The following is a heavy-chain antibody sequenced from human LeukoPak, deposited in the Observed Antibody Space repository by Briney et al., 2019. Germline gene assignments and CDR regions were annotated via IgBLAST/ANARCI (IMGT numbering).Heavy chain of an antibody. CDR2: IYYSGST. D-gene: IGHD1-1*01. J-gene: IGHJ5*02. Sequence: SETLSLTCTVFGYSISSGHYWGWIRQPPGRGLEWIGYIYYSGSTNYNPSLKSRITMSVDASKNQFSLKLTSVTAADTAVYYCARGDLSWNWFDPWGQGTLVTVSS. V-gene: IGHV4-61*01. CDR3: ARGDLSWNWFDP. CDR1: GYSISSGHY.